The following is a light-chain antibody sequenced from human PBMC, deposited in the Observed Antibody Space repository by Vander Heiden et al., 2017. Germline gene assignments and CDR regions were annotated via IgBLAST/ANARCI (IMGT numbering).Light chain of an antibody. V-gene: IGKV3-11*01. J-gene: IGKJ4*01. CDR1: QSVGRY. CDR3: QQGNNWPLT. CDR2: DAS. Sequence: EIVLTHSLVTLSLSPGERATLSCRASQSVGRYLAWYQHRHGQPPRLLIYDASKRATGIPARFSGSGSGTDFTLTISSLEPEDFAVYYCQQGNNWPLTFGGGTKVEIK.